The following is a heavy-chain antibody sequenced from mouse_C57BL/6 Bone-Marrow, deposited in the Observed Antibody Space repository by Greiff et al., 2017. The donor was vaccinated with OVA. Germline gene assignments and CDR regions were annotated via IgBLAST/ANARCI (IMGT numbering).Heavy chain of an antibody. J-gene: IGHJ4*01. CDR3: ARLVLYAMDY. CDR1: GYTFTSYG. CDR2: IYPRSGNT. Sequence: QVQLQQSGAELARPGASVKLSCKPSGYTFTSYGISWVKQRTGQGLEWIGEIYPRSGNTYYNEKFKGKATLTADKSSSTAYMELRSLTSEDSAVYFCARLVLYAMDYWGQGTSVTVSS. V-gene: IGHV1-81*01.